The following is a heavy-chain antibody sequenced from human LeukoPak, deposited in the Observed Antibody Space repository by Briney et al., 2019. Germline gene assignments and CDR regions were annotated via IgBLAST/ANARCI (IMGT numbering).Heavy chain of an antibody. CDR1: GFTFSDYY. Sequence: GGSLRLSCAASGFTFSDYYMSWIRQVPGKGLEWVSYITSSGDTIYYADSVKGRFTISRDIPENSVYLQMNSLRAEDTAVYYWTREGGNWGEGYFDYWGQGTLVTVSS. J-gene: IGHJ4*02. V-gene: IGHV3-11*01. CDR3: TREGGNWGEGYFDY. D-gene: IGHD7-27*01. CDR2: ITSSGDTI.